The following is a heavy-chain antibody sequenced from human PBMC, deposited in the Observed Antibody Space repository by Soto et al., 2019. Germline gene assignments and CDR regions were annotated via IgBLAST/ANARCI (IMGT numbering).Heavy chain of an antibody. CDR2: IYYSGST. Sequence: PSETLSLTCTVSGGSISSSSYYWGWIRQPPGKGLEWIGSIYYSGSTYYNPSLKSRVTISVDTSKNQFSLKLSSVTAADTAVYYCARPKGGWFGELLFPERYWYFDLWGRGTLVTVSS. D-gene: IGHD3-10*01. CDR1: GGSISSSSYY. CDR3: ARPKGGWFGELLFPERYWYFDL. V-gene: IGHV4-39*01. J-gene: IGHJ2*01.